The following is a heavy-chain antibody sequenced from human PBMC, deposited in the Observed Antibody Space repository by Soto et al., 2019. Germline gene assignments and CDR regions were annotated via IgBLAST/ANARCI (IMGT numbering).Heavy chain of an antibody. CDR2: VSYDGSDS. D-gene: IGHD3-3*01. CDR1: GFLFSSYG. CDR3: ATFGIYDFWSGYLHRDAFDV. Sequence: VGSLRLSCTASGFLFSSYGLHWVRQAPGKGLEWVGIVSYDGSDSYYADSVKGRFTISRDNSNKTMSLQMNSLRTEDTALYYCATFGIYDFWSGYLHRDAFDVWGQGTMVTVSS. V-gene: IGHV3-30*03. J-gene: IGHJ3*01.